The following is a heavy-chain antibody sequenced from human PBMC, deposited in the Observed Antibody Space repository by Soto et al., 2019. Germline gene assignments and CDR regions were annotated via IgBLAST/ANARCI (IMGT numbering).Heavy chain of an antibody. J-gene: IGHJ4*02. CDR1: GFTFSSYG. D-gene: IGHD6-19*01. Sequence: GGSLRLSCAASGFTFSSYGMHWVRQAPGKGLEWVAVIWYDGSNKYYADSVKGRFTISRDNSKNTLYLQMNSLRAEDTAVYYCAREGVAGYFDYWGQGTLVTVSS. V-gene: IGHV3-33*01. CDR3: AREGVAGYFDY. CDR2: IWYDGSNK.